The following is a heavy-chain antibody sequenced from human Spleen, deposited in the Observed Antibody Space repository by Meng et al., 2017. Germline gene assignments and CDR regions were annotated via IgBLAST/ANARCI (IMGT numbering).Heavy chain of an antibody. CDR2: INPKSGDT. CDR3: ARDEDISAAGKLFGDY. Sequence: QGQLVQPGAEVQKPGGAVKVSCKPSGYNFPDYYIHWVRRAPGQGLEWMGRINPKSGDTHYAQKFQARVTMTGDTSISTAYMELSGLRSDDTAMYYCARDEDISAAGKLFGDYWGQGTLVTVSS. D-gene: IGHD6-25*01. J-gene: IGHJ4*02. CDR1: GYNFPDYY. V-gene: IGHV1-2*06.